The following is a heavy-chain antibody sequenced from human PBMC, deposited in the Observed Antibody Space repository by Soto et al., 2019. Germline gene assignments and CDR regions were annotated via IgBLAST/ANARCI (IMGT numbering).Heavy chain of an antibody. D-gene: IGHD2-21*02. CDR1: GLSLRTTGVG. Sequence: QITLKESGPTLVKPTQTLTLTCTFSGLSLRTTGVGVGWVRQPPGKALEWLALLYWDDDKRYSPSLKSRLTITKDTSEKQVVLTMNNMDTVDTATYYCVQSRCGGDCLQIYSSHSHYGLDVWGQGTTVTVSS. CDR3: VQSRCGGDCLQIYSSHSHYGLDV. V-gene: IGHV2-5*02. CDR2: LYWDDDK. J-gene: IGHJ6*02.